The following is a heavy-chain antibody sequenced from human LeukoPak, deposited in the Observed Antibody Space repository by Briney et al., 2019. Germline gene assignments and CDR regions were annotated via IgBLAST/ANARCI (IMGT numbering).Heavy chain of an antibody. D-gene: IGHD6-6*01. CDR3: ARSSSSGHFDY. CDR2: INHSGST. J-gene: IGHJ4*02. CDR1: GGSFSGCY. V-gene: IGHV4-34*01. Sequence: SETLSLTCAVYGGSFSGCYWSWIRQPPGKGLEWIGEINHSGSTNYNPSLKSRVTISVDTSKNQFSLKLSSVTAADTAVYYCARSSSSGHFDYWGQGTLVTVSS.